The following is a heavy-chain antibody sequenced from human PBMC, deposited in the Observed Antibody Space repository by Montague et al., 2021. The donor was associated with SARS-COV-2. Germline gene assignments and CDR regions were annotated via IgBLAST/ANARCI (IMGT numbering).Heavy chain of an antibody. CDR1: GGSFSGYY. J-gene: IGHJ3*02. Sequence: SETLSLTCAVYGGSFSGYYWSWSRQPPGKGLEWNGEVNQSATTSYNPSLKSGVTISEDAAKNQFYLRLNPVTAADAAANYCARGRRPVVVPGAGPAGRAFDIWGQGTMVTVSS. D-gene: IGHD2-2*01. CDR3: ARGRRPVVVPGAGPAGRAFDI. V-gene: IGHV4-34*01. CDR2: VNQSATT.